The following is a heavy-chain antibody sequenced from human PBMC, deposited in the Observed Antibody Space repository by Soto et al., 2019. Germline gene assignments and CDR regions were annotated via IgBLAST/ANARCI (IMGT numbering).Heavy chain of an antibody. V-gene: IGHV1-69*01. CDR2: FVPLFGTT. J-gene: IGHJ4*02. D-gene: IGHD6-6*01. CDR3: ATHVLGVPSPPYFAN. CDR1: GGTFSGYV. Sequence: QLVQSGSEVKKPGSSVKVSCQASGGTFSGYVVTWVRQAPGQGLEWMGEFVPLFGTTKYARTFPGRLTITAEESTSTAYMELRTLKSDDTAVYYCATHVLGVPSPPYFANWGQGTLVTVSS.